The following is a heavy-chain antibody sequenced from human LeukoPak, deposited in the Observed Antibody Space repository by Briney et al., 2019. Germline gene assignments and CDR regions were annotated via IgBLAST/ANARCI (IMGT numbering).Heavy chain of an antibody. CDR2: IYTSENT. Sequence: SETLSLTCAVYGGSFSGYYWSWIRQPAGKGLEWIGRIYTSENTNYNPSLKSRVTMSVDTSKNQFSLKLSSVTAADTAVYYCARGRYKCGSGIEWFDPWGQGTLVTVSS. V-gene: IGHV4-59*10. D-gene: IGHD3-10*01. J-gene: IGHJ5*02. CDR3: ARGRYKCGSGIEWFDP. CDR1: GGSFSGYY.